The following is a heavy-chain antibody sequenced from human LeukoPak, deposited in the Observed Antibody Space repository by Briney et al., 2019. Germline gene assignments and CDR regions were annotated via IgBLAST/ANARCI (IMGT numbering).Heavy chain of an antibody. D-gene: IGHD2-2*01. CDR2: INHSGST. CDR1: GGSFSGYY. Sequence: SETLSLTCAVYGGSFSGYYWSWIRQPPGKGLEWIGEINHSGSTNYNPSLKSRVTISVDTSKSQFSLKLSSVTAADTAVYYCASPYCSSTSCYGAYWGQGTLVTVSS. CDR3: ASPYCSSTSCYGAY. V-gene: IGHV4-34*01. J-gene: IGHJ4*02.